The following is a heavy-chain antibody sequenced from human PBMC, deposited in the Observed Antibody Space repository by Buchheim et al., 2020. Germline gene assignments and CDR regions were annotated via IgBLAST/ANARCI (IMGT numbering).Heavy chain of an antibody. Sequence: EVQLVESGGGLVQPGGSLRLSCAASGFTFSSNWMHWVRQAPGKGLVWVSRISTDGSTTYYADSVKGRFTISRDNAKNTLYLQMISLGGEDTALYYCTRGRSGNYGNFDYWGQGAL. V-gene: IGHV3-74*01. J-gene: IGHJ4*02. CDR1: GFTFSSNW. CDR3: TRGRSGNYGNFDY. CDR2: ISTDGSTT. D-gene: IGHD1-26*01.